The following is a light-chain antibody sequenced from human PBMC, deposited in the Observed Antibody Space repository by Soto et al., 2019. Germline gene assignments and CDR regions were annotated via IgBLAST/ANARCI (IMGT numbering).Light chain of an antibody. CDR3: KQSYRTHNT. CDR2: TAS. CDR1: QSISNS. V-gene: IGKV1-39*01. Sequence: DIQMTQSPSSLSASVGDRVTITCRASQSISNSLNWHQQKPGKAPKLLIYTASSLLSGVQSRYSGSRSGTNLTLTISSLQSGDFATDDSKQSYRTHNTIDRGTKLEIK. J-gene: IGKJ2*01.